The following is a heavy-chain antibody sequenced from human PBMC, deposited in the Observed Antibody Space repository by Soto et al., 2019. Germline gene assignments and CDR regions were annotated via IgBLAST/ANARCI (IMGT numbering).Heavy chain of an antibody. D-gene: IGHD5-12*01. CDR2: ISSSGSTI. CDR1: GFTFSSYE. J-gene: IGHJ4*02. V-gene: IGHV3-48*03. CDR3: ARNKRRDGYTKTFDFDC. Sequence: PGGSLRLSCAASGFTFSSYEMNWVRQAPGKGLEWVSYISSSGSTIYYADSVKGRFTISRDNAKNSLYLQMNSLRAEDTAVYYCARNKRRDGYTKTFDFDCWGQGTLVTVSS.